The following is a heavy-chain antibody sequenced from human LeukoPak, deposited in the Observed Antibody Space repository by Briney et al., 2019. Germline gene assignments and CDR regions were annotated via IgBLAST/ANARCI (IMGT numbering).Heavy chain of an antibody. CDR1: GFTFSIYS. D-gene: IGHD4-17*01. CDR2: INPDGSEK. J-gene: IGHJ4*02. CDR3: ARMYGDYLGY. Sequence: GGSLRLSCAASGFTFSIYSMSWVRQAPGKGLEWAANINPDGSEKYYLDSVKGRMTISRDNAKNALCLQMNSLRAEDTAVFYCARMYGDYLGYWGQGTLVTVFS. V-gene: IGHV3-7*01.